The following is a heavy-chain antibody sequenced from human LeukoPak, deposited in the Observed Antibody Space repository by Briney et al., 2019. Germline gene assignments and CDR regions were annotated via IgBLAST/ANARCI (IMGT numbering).Heavy chain of an antibody. CDR3: AKLGMMDTANSY. CDR1: GFTFSSYG. CDR2: IWYDGSNK. V-gene: IGHV3-33*06. J-gene: IGHJ4*02. Sequence: GGSLRLSCAASGFTFSSYGMHWVRQAPGKGLEWVAVIWYDGSNKYYADSVKGRFTISRDNSKNTLYLQMNSLRAEDTAVYYCAKLGMMDTANSYWGQGTLVTVSS. D-gene: IGHD5-18*01.